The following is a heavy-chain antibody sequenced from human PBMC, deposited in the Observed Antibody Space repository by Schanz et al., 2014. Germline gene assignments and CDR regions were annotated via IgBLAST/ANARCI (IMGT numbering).Heavy chain of an antibody. CDR2: INQLGSP. Sequence: QVQLQQWGAGLLKPSETLSLTCGFSGGSLSGYYWTWVRQPPGKGLEWVGEINQLGSPNYSPSLKSRVTISVDTPKNHFSLKVTSMTAADTAVYYCATWSGTRYFDNWGQGTLVTVSS. CDR3: ATWSGTRYFDN. J-gene: IGHJ4*02. CDR1: GGSLSGYY. V-gene: IGHV4-34*01. D-gene: IGHD1-7*01.